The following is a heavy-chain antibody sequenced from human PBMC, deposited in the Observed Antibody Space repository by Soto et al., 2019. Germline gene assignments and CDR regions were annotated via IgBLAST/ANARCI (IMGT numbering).Heavy chain of an antibody. J-gene: IGHJ3*02. CDR2: IYYSGST. CDR3: ARLHYGDKRAFDI. V-gene: IGHV4-59*08. Sequence: QVQLQESGPGLVKPSETLSLTCTVSGGSISSYYWSWIRQPPGKGLEWIGYIYYSGSTNYNPSHKSRVTISVDTSKNQCSLKLSSVTAADTAVYYCARLHYGDKRAFDIWGQGTMVTVSS. D-gene: IGHD4-17*01. CDR1: GGSISSYY.